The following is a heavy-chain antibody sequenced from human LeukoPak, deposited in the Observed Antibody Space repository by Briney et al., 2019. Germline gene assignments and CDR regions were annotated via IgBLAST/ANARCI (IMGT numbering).Heavy chain of an antibody. V-gene: IGHV4-59*12. D-gene: IGHD2-8*01. J-gene: IGHJ3*02. CDR3: ATLSLNAFDI. CDR1: GGSISSYY. CDR2: IYYSGST. Sequence: SETLSLTCTVSGGSISSYYWSWIRRPPGKGLEWIGYIYYSGSTNYNPSLKSRVTISVDTSKNQFSLKLSSVTAADTAVYYCATLSLNAFDIWGQGTMVTVSS.